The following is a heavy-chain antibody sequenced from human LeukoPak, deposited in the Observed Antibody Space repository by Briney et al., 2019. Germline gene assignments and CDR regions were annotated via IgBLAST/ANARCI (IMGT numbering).Heavy chain of an antibody. Sequence: GASVKVSCTAAGCTFSSYAISWVRQAPGQGLEWMGGINPIFGTANYAQKFQGRVTIPADESTSTAYMELSSLRSEDTAVYYWARGSSGWSRNNWFDPWGQGTLVTVSS. CDR2: INPIFGTA. CDR3: ARGSSGWSRNNWFDP. D-gene: IGHD6-19*01. J-gene: IGHJ5*02. V-gene: IGHV1-69*01. CDR1: GCTFSSYA.